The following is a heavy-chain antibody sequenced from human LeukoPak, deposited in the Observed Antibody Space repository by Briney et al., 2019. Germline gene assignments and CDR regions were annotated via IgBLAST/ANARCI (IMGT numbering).Heavy chain of an antibody. CDR2: INPKSGGT. V-gene: IGHV1-2*02. Sequence: ASVTVSCKPSTHTFTDYYVHWVRQAPGQGLEWMGWINPKSGGTKFAQKFQGRVTMTRDTSISTVYMEMSRLRSDDTAIYYCAGLSNVAARPGWFDPWGQGTLVTVSS. CDR3: AGLSNVAARPGWFDP. D-gene: IGHD6-6*01. J-gene: IGHJ5*02. CDR1: THTFTDYY.